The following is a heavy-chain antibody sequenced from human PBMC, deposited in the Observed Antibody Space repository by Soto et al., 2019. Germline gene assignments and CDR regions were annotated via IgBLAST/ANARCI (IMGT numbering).Heavy chain of an antibody. CDR1: GGSISSGENF. Sequence: NPSETLSLTCTVSGGSISSGENFWNWIRQSPGKGLEWIGYIHHSGSTYYNPSLKSRLTISVDTSKNQISLKLNSVTAADTAVYYCARDGPYYDILTGYRNWFDPWGQGTLVTVSS. J-gene: IGHJ5*02. V-gene: IGHV4-30-4*01. CDR2: IHHSGST. CDR3: ARDGPYYDILTGYRNWFDP. D-gene: IGHD3-9*01.